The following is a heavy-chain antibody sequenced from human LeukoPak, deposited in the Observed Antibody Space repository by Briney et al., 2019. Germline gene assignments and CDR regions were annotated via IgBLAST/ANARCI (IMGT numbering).Heavy chain of an antibody. CDR1: GFTFDDYG. CDR3: AKDVVGQQWPENY. Sequence: GGSLRLSCAASGFTFDDYGMSWVRQAPGKGLEWVSGINWNGGSTGYADSVEGRFTISRDNSKNTLYLQMNSLRGEDTAVYYCAKDVVGQQWPENYWGQGTLVTVSS. D-gene: IGHD6-19*01. V-gene: IGHV3-20*04. CDR2: INWNGGST. J-gene: IGHJ4*02.